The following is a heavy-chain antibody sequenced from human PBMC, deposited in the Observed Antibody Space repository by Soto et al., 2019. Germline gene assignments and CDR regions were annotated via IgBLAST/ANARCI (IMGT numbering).Heavy chain of an antibody. V-gene: IGHV1-18*01. D-gene: IGHD3-10*01. CDR2: ISTDNGNT. CDR3: ARDYYTPGNYYNV. Sequence: ASVKVSCKASNYTFSSYGISWVRQAPGQGLEWMGWISTDNGNTNYAQRLQDRVTMTTDTSTTTAYMELRSLRSDDTAVYYCARDYYTPGNYYNVWGQGTLVTVSS. CDR1: NYTFSSYG. J-gene: IGHJ4*02.